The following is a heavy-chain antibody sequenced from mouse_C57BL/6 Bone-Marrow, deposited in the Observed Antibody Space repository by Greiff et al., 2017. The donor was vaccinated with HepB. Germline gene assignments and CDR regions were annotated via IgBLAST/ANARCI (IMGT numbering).Heavy chain of an antibody. D-gene: IGHD2-3*01. Sequence: QVQLQQPGAELVRPGSSVKLSCKASGYTFTSYWMHWVKQRPIQGLEWIGNIDPSDSETHYNQKFKDKATLTVDKSSSTAYMQLSSLTSEDSAVYSCAISCDGYYLHWYFDVWGTGTTVTVSS. CDR3: AISCDGYYLHWYFDV. V-gene: IGHV1-52*01. CDR1: GYTFTSYW. J-gene: IGHJ1*03. CDR2: IDPSDSET.